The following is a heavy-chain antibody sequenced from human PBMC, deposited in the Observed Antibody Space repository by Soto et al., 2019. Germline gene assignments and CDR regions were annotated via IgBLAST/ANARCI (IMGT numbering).Heavy chain of an antibody. D-gene: IGHD6-13*01. V-gene: IGHV4-59*01. J-gene: IGHJ4*02. CDR1: GGSISSYY. CDR3: ARRVSWPYYFDY. Sequence: SETLSLTCTVSGGSISSYYWSWIRQPPGKGLEWIGYIYYSGSTNYNPSLKSRVTISVDTSKNQFSLKLSSVTAADTAVYYCARRVSWPYYFDYWGQGTLVTVSS. CDR2: IYYSGST.